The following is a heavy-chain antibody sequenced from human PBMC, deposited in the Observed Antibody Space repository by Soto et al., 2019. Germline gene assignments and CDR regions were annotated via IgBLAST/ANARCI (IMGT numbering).Heavy chain of an antibody. J-gene: IGHJ6*02. Sequence: LRLSCAASGFTFSSYGMHWVRQAPGKGLEWVAVISYDGSNKYYADSVKGRFTISRDNSKSTLFLQMNSLRAEDTAVYYCAKYPVPVVVVTYGMDVWGQGTTVTVSS. D-gene: IGHD2-15*01. CDR2: ISYDGSNK. CDR3: AKYPVPVVVVTYGMDV. V-gene: IGHV3-30*18. CDR1: GFTFSSYG.